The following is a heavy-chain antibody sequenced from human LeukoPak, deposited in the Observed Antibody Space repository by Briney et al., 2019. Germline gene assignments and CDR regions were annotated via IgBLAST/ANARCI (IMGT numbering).Heavy chain of an antibody. CDR3: ARVDGSSSCPDY. CDR2: IKEDGSET. Sequence: GGSLRLSCAASGFTFSIYWMSWVRQAPGKGLEWVANIKEDGSETYYVDSVKGRFTISRDNAKNSLYLQMSGLRVEDTAVYYCARVDGSSSCPDYWGQGTLVTVSS. V-gene: IGHV3-7*01. D-gene: IGHD6-13*01. J-gene: IGHJ4*02. CDR1: GFTFSIYW.